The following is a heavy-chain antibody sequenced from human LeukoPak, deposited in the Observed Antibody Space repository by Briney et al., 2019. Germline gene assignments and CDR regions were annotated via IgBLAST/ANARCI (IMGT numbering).Heavy chain of an antibody. Sequence: PSQTLSLTCAVSGGSISSGGYSWSWIRQPAGKGLEWIGRVHTDESTRYNPSLKSRVSISVDTSKNQFSLKVSSVTAADTAVYYCARDSSYCGGDCYSNWGQGTLVTVSS. D-gene: IGHD2-21*01. J-gene: IGHJ4*02. CDR3: ARDSSYCGGDCYSN. CDR2: VHTDEST. CDR1: GGSISSGGYS. V-gene: IGHV4-61*02.